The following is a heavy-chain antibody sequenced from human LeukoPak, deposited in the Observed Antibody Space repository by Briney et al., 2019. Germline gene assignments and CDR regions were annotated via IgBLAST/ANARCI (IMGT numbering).Heavy chain of an antibody. V-gene: IGHV3-21*01. Sequence: PGGSLRLSCVASGFSFNSYSMNWVRQAPGMGLEWVSSISSSSTYIYYADSVKGRFTISRDNAKNSLYLQMNSLRAEDTAVYFCARVWSPPYTSSWPDYFDYWGQGALVTVSS. CDR2: ISSSSTYI. D-gene: IGHD6-13*01. J-gene: IGHJ4*02. CDR1: GFSFNSYS. CDR3: ARVWSPPYTSSWPDYFDY.